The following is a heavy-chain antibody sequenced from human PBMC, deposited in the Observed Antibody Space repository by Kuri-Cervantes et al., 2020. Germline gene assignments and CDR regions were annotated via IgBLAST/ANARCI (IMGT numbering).Heavy chain of an antibody. J-gene: IGHJ6*03. CDR1: GFTFSSYS. CDR3: ARVGSGYDIHYYYYMDV. CDR2: ISSSSSYI. D-gene: IGHD5-12*01. V-gene: IGHV3-21*01. Sequence: GGSLRLSCAASGFTFSSYSMNWVRQAPGKGLEWVSSISSSSSYIYYADSVKGRFTISRDNAKNSLYLQMNSLRAEDTAVYYCARVGSGYDIHYYYYMDVWGKGTTVTVSS.